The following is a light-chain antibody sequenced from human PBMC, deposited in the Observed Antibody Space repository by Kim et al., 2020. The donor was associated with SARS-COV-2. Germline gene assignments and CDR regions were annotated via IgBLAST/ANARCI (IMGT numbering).Light chain of an antibody. CDR3: SSYAGRQNLV. Sequence: GQSVTIPCTGPRSDIGGYNFVAWYQQHPGKAPKVMIYEVNKRPSGVPDRFSGSKSGNTASLTVSGLQAEDEADYYCSSYAGRQNLVFGGGTQLTVL. J-gene: IGLJ2*01. CDR2: EVN. CDR1: RSDIGGYNF. V-gene: IGLV2-8*01.